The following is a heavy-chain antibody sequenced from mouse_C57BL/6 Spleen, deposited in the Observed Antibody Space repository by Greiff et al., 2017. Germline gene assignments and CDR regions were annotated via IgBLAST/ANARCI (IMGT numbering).Heavy chain of an antibody. Sequence: VQLQQSGPELVKPGASVKISCKASGYAFSSSWMNWVKQRPGKGLEWIGRIYPGDGDTNYNGKFKGKATLTADKSSSTAYMQLSSLTSEDSAVYFCAREGGLGHAMDYWGQGTSVTVSS. J-gene: IGHJ4*01. V-gene: IGHV1-82*01. CDR2: IYPGDGDT. D-gene: IGHD4-1*01. CDR3: AREGGLGHAMDY. CDR1: GYAFSSSW.